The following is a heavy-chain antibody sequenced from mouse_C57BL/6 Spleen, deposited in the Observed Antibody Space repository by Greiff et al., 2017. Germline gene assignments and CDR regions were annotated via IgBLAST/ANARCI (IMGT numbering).Heavy chain of an antibody. Sequence: VQLQQSGPELVKPGASVKISCKASGYAFSGSWMNWVKQRPGKGLEWIGRIYPGDGDTNYNEKFKGKATLTADKSSSTAYMQLSSLTSEDSAVYFCARNYGSAMDYWGQGTSVTVSS. CDR2: IYPGDGDT. V-gene: IGHV1-82*01. CDR3: ARNYGSAMDY. D-gene: IGHD1-1*01. CDR1: GYAFSGSW. J-gene: IGHJ4*01.